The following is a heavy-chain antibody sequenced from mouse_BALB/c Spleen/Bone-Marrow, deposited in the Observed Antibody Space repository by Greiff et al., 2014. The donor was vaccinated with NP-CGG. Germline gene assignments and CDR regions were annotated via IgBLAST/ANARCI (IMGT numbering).Heavy chain of an antibody. J-gene: IGHJ4*01. Sequence: EVMLVESGGGLVQPGGSLKLSCAASGFTFSSSTMLWVRQTQGKGLEWVAYISNGGGSTYYPYTVKGRFTISRDNAKNTLYLQMSSLKSEDTAMYYCARHGYYGSRAMDYWGQGTSVTVSS. CDR3: ARHGYYGSRAMDY. D-gene: IGHD1-1*01. CDR1: GFTFSSST. V-gene: IGHV5-12-2*01. CDR2: ISNGGGST.